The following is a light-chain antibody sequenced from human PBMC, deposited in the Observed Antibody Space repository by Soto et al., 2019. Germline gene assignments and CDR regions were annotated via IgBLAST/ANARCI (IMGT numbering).Light chain of an antibody. Sequence: QSVLTQPPSACGSPEQSVTISCTGSSSDVGGYNCVSWFQQHPGKAHKLMIFEDIKRPSGVPDRFAASKSGNTASLTVSGLQAEDEADYYCSSYGGGDNLIFGGGTKLTV. CDR1: SSDVGGYNC. CDR2: EDI. J-gene: IGLJ2*01. CDR3: SSYGGGDNLI. V-gene: IGLV2-8*01.